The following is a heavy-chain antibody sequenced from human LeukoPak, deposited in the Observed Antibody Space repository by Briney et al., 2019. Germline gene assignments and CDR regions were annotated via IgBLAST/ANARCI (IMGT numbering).Heavy chain of an antibody. J-gene: IGHJ4*02. CDR1: GFTFSSYR. CDR2: ISSSSTI. D-gene: IGHD4-17*01. Sequence: GGSLRLSCAASGFTFSSYRMNWVRQAPGKGLEWVSYISSSSTIYYADSVRGRFTISRDNAKNSLYLQMNSLRDEDTAVYYCARCAYGEDYFDYWGQGTLVTVSS. V-gene: IGHV3-48*02. CDR3: ARCAYGEDYFDY.